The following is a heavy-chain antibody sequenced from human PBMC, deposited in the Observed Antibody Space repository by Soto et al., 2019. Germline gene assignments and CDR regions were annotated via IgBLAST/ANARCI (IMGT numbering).Heavy chain of an antibody. CDR2: ISAHNGNT. D-gene: IGHD1-1*01. CDR3: ARGRYGDY. J-gene: IGHJ4*02. CDR1: GYAXXTYG. V-gene: IGHV1-18*01. Sequence: QVXLXXXXXXVXXXXXSVKVXXKGSGYAXXTYGITWVRQDPGQGLEWMGWISAHNGNTNYAQKLQGRVTVTRDTSTSTAYMELRSLRSDDTAVYYCARGRYGDYWGQGALVTVSS.